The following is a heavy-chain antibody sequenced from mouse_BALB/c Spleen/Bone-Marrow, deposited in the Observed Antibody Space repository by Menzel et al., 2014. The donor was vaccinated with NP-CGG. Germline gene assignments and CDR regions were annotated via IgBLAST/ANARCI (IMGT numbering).Heavy chain of an antibody. CDR1: GYPFTDYY. CDR3: ARAAYDGKYLDY. J-gene: IGHJ2*02. CDR2: IYPGSGNT. V-gene: IGHV1-77*01. Sequence: VMLVESGAELARPGASVKLSCKASGYPFTDYYINWVKQRTGQDLEWIGEIYPGSGNTYYNEKFKGKATLTADKSSSTAYMQLSSLTSEDSAVYCGARAAYDGKYLDYWGQGTSLTVSS. D-gene: IGHD2-10*01.